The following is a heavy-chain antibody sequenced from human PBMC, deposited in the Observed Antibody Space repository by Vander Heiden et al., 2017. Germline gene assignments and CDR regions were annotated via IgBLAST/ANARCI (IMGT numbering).Heavy chain of an antibody. CDR3: ASLYYYGSGSYYNDNWFDP. D-gene: IGHD3-10*01. Sequence: QVQLVESGGGVVQPGRSLRLPCAASGFTFSSYAMHWVRQAPGKGLEWVAVISYDGSNKYYADSVKGRFTISRDNSKNTLYLQMNSLRAEDTAVYYCASLYYYGSGSYYNDNWFDPWGQGTLVTVSS. J-gene: IGHJ5*02. CDR2: ISYDGSNK. V-gene: IGHV3-30*04. CDR1: GFTFSSYA.